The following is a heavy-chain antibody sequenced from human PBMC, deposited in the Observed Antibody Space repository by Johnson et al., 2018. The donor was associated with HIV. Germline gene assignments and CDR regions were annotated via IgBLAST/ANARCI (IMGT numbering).Heavy chain of an antibody. V-gene: IGHV3-23*04. CDR2: ISGRGGST. CDR1: GFTFSDYY. Sequence: VQLVESGGGLVQPGGSMRLSCAASGFTFSDYYMSWIRQAPGKGLEWVSGISGRGGSTYYADSVKGRFTISRDNSKNTLYLQMNSLRAEDTALYYCTTRTWSDAFDIWGRGTMVTVSS. CDR3: TTRTWSDAFDI. D-gene: IGHD1-1*01. J-gene: IGHJ3*02.